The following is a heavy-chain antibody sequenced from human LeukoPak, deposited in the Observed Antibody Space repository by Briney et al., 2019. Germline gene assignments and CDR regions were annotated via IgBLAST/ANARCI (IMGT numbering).Heavy chain of an antibody. Sequence: ASVKVSCKASGGTFSSYAISWVRQAPGQGLEWMGWINPNSGGTNYAQKFQGRVTMTRDTSISTAYMELSRLRSDDTAVYYCAVIAVHDAFDIWGQGTMVTVSS. CDR2: INPNSGGT. V-gene: IGHV1-2*02. D-gene: IGHD6-19*01. CDR1: GGTFSSYA. J-gene: IGHJ3*02. CDR3: AVIAVHDAFDI.